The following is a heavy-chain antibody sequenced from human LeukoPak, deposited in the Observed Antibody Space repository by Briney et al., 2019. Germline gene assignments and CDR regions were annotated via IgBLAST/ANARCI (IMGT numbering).Heavy chain of an antibody. V-gene: IGHV3-30*18. CDR2: ISYDGSNK. CDR1: GFTFSSYG. CDR3: AKGTRFLTVVTPYNYYYYGMDV. D-gene: IGHD4-23*01. J-gene: IGHJ6*02. Sequence: PGRSLRPSCAASGFTFSSYGMHWVRQAPGKGLEWVAVISYDGSNKYYADSVKGRFTISRDNSKNTLYLQMNSLRAEDTAVYYCAKGTRFLTVVTPYNYYYYGMDVWGQGTTVTVSS.